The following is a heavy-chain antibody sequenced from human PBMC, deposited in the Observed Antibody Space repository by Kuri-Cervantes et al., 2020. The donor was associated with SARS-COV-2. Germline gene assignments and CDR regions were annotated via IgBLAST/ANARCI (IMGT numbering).Heavy chain of an antibody. Sequence: GGSLRLSCAASGFTFDDYGLSWVRQAPGKGLEWVSGINWNGGSTGYADSVKGRFTISRDNAKNSLYLQMSSLRAEDTAVYYCAKDQEYQLLLGDLYDYWGQGTLVTVSS. V-gene: IGHV3-20*04. CDR2: INWNGGST. D-gene: IGHD2-2*01. J-gene: IGHJ4*02. CDR1: GFTFDDYG. CDR3: AKDQEYQLLLGDLYDY.